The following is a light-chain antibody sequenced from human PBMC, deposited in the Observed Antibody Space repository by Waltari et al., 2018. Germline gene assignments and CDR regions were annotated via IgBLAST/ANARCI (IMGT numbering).Light chain of an antibody. CDR2: IDGGGGH. J-gene: IGLJ2*01. V-gene: IGLV4-69*01. CDR1: SEHRAYA. CDR3: QTWDPDTVV. Sequence: QLAVTQSPSASASLGASVTLTCPRSSEHRAYAIAWHPHQPEKGPRLVMKIDGGGGHTKGDGIPDRFSGFSSGAERYLTISSLQYEDEAAYYCQTWDPDTVVFGGGTKLTV.